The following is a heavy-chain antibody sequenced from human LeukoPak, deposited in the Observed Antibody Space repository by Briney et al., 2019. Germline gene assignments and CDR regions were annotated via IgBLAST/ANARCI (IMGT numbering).Heavy chain of an antibody. CDR1: GFTFSRYA. V-gene: IGHV3-64D*09. CDR3: ARAGAYHFDN. Sequence: TGGSLRLSCSVSGFTFSRYAMHWVRQTPGKGLEHVSGISSNGGSTYYADSVKGRFTISRDNSKNTLYLQMSSLRAEDTAVYYCARAGAYHFDNWGQGTLVTVSS. CDR2: ISSNGGST. D-gene: IGHD3-16*01. J-gene: IGHJ4*02.